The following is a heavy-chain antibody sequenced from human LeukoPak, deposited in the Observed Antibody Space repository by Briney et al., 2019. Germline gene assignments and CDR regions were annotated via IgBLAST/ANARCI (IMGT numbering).Heavy chain of an antibody. V-gene: IGHV4-30-4*07. CDR1: GGSISSGGYS. CDR2: FYYSGST. Sequence: PSQTLSLTCAVSGGSISSGGYSWSWIRQPPGKGLEWIGYFYYSGSTYYNPSLKSRVTISVDTSKNQFSLKLSSVTAADTAVYYCARDYDVVGATHGGFDYWGQGTLVTVSS. D-gene: IGHD1-26*01. CDR3: ARDYDVVGATHGGFDY. J-gene: IGHJ4*02.